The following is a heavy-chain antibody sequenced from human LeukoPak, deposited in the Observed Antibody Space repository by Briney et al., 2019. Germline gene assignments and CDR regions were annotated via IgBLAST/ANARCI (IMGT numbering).Heavy chain of an antibody. CDR2: IIPIFGTA. J-gene: IGHJ5*02. D-gene: IGHD3-10*01. V-gene: IGHV1-69*13. CDR3: ARDPTMVRGKFDP. CDR1: GYTFTSYD. Sequence: SVKVSCKASGYTFTSYDINWVRQAPGQGLEWMGGIIPIFGTANYAQKFQGRVTITADESTSTAYMELSSLRSEDTAVYYCARDPTMVRGKFDPWGQGTLVTVSS.